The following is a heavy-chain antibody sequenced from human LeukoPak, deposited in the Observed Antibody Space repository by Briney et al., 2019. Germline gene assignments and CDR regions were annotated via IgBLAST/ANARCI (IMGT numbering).Heavy chain of an antibody. V-gene: IGHV3-9*01. CDR3: AKDRGQYYYDSSGYNWFDP. Sequence: GGSLRLSCAASGFTFDDYAMHWVRQAPGKGLEWVSGISWNSGSIGYADSVKGRFTISRDNAKNSLYLQMNSLRAEDTALYYCAKDRGQYYYDSSGYNWFDPWGQGTLVTVSS. D-gene: IGHD3-22*01. CDR2: ISWNSGSI. CDR1: GFTFDDYA. J-gene: IGHJ5*02.